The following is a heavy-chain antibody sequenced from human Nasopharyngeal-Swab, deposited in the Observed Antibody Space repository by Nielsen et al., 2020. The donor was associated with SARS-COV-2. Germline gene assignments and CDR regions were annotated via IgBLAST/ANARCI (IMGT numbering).Heavy chain of an antibody. D-gene: IGHD5-12*01. V-gene: IGHV1-18*01. CDR2: ISAYNGNT. J-gene: IGHJ4*02. CDR3: AREGTWISGYFDY. Sequence: VRQVAGQGLEWMGWISAYNGNTNYAQKLQGRVTMTTDTSTSTAYMELRSLRSDDTAVYYCAREGTWISGYFDYWGQGTLVTVSS.